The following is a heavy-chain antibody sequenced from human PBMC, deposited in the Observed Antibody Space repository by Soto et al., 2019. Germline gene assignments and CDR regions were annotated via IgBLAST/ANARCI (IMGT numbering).Heavy chain of an antibody. CDR3: AKGPDGSGYYHNWFDS. D-gene: IGHD3-22*01. CDR2: ISRTGDSA. CDR1: GFSFSDYA. J-gene: IGHJ5*01. V-gene: IGHV3-23*01. Sequence: EVHLLESGGALVQPGGSLTLSCAASGFSFSDYAMSWVRQAPGKGLEWVSSISRTGDSAYYADSVKGRFAISRDRSKNRLSRQMNSLRVEDTAVYYCAKGPDGSGYYHNWFDSWGQGTRITVSS.